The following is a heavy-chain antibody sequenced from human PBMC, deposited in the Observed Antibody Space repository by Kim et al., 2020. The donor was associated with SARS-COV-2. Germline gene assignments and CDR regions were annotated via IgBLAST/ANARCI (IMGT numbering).Heavy chain of an antibody. D-gene: IGHD4-17*01. CDR2: ISSSGSII. Sequence: GGSLRLSCAASGFRFSTYEMNWVRQAPGKGLEWVSYISSSGSIIKYADSVKGRFTISRDNTKNSLYLQMNSLRSEDTAVYYCARDTTGDFSFDYWGQGTLVTVSS. V-gene: IGHV3-48*03. J-gene: IGHJ4*02. CDR1: GFRFSTYE. CDR3: ARDTTGDFSFDY.